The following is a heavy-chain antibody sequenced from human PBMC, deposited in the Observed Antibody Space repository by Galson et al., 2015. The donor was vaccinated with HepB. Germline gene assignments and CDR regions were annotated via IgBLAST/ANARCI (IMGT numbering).Heavy chain of an antibody. CDR1: GYTFTRYY. CDR3: ARGAGGSTLYFDY. CDR2: VNPSGDSRP. J-gene: IGHJ4*02. Sequence: SVKVSCKASGYTFTRYYIHWMRQAPGQGLEWMGIVNPSGDSRPSYAQKFQGRVTMTSDTSASTVYMELGSLRSEDTAVYYCARGAGGSTLYFDYWGQGTLVTASS. V-gene: IGHV1-46*03. D-gene: IGHD1-26*01.